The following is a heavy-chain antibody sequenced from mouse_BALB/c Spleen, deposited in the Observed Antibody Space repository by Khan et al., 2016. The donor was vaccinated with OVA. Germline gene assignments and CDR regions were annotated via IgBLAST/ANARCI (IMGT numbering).Heavy chain of an antibody. CDR2: INTHSGVP. CDR3: ARGWAAYYRNDGGAMEY. Sequence: QIQLVQSGPELKKPGETVRISCKASGYTFTTAGIQWVQKMPGKGLKWIGWINTHSGVPKYAEDFKGRFAFSLEISVNTAYLQITNLKNEDTATYVCARGWAAYYRNDGGAMEYWGQGTSVTVSS. J-gene: IGHJ4*01. V-gene: IGHV9-4*02. CDR1: GYTFTTAG. D-gene: IGHD2-14*01.